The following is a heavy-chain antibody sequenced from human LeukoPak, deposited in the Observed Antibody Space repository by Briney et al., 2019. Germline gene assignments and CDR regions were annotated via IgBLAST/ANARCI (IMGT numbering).Heavy chain of an antibody. Sequence: GGSLRLSCAASGFTFSSYVMHWVRQAPGKGLEWVAIISYDGSNEYYADSVKGRFTISRDNSKNTLYLQMNSLRAEDTAVYYCAKDLSDYGIYYDFDYWGQGTLVTVSS. CDR1: GFTFSSYV. CDR3: AKDLSDYGIYYDFDY. D-gene: IGHD1-26*01. V-gene: IGHV3-30*04. CDR2: ISYDGSNE. J-gene: IGHJ4*02.